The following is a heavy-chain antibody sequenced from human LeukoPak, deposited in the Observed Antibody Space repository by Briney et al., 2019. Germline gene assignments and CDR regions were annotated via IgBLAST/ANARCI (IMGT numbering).Heavy chain of an antibody. Sequence: PGGSLRLSCAASGFTFSSYAMHWVRQAPGKGLEWVAVISYDGSNKYYADSVKGRFTISRDNSKNTLYLQMNSLRAEDTAVYCCARGIVVVTCFDYWGQGTLVTVSS. J-gene: IGHJ4*02. CDR2: ISYDGSNK. V-gene: IGHV3-30*04. CDR1: GFTFSSYA. D-gene: IGHD2-21*02. CDR3: ARGIVVVTCFDY.